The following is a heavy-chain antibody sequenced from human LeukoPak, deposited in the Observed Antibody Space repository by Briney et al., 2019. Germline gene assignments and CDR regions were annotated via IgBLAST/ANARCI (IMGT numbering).Heavy chain of an antibody. CDR2: IYTSGST. V-gene: IGHV4-61*02. CDR1: GGSISSGSYY. CDR3: ARKQWVPYYFDY. D-gene: IGHD6-19*01. J-gene: IGHJ4*02. Sequence: SQTLSLTCTVSGGSISSGSYYWSWIRQPAGKGLEWIGRIYTSGSTNYNPALKSRVTISVDTSKNQFSLKLTSVTAADTAVYYCARKQWVPYYFDYWGQGTLVTVSS.